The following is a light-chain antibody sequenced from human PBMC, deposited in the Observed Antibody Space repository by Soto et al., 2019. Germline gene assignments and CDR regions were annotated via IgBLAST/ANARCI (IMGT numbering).Light chain of an antibody. Sequence: QSALTQPASVSGSPGQSITISCTGTSSDVGGYNYVYWYQQHPGKAPKLMIYDVSNRPSGVSNRFSGSKSGNTASLTISGLHADDDAYYYCSSYTCSSTRVFGGGTKLTVL. J-gene: IGLJ2*01. CDR1: SSDVGGYNY. V-gene: IGLV2-14*01. CDR2: DVS. CDR3: SSYTCSSTRV.